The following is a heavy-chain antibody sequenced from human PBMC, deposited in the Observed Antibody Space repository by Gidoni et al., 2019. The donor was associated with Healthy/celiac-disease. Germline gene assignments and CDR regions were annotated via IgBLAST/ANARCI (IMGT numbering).Heavy chain of an antibody. J-gene: IGHJ4*02. V-gene: IGHV3-23*01. CDR3: AKDPVVVPAATELDY. CDR1: GFTFSSYA. CDR2: ISGSSGST. D-gene: IGHD2-2*01. Sequence: EVQLLESGGGLVQPGGSLRLSCAASGFTFSSYAMSWVRQAPGKGLEWVAAISGSSGSTYYADSVKGLFTISRDNSKNTLYLQMNSLRAEDTAVDYCAKDPVVVPAATELDYWGQGTLVTVSS.